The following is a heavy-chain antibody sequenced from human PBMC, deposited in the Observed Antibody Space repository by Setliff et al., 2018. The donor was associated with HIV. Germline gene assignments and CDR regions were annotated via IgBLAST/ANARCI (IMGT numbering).Heavy chain of an antibody. V-gene: IGHV4-59*12. CDR2: ILFSGST. CDR3: STTRPPGGLDY. Sequence: SETLSLTCTVSGASISSYYWSWIRQPPGKGLEWIGYILFSGSTNYNPSLKSRVTISVDTSKNQLSLKMSSVTAEDTAVYYCSTTRPPGGLDYWGRGTLVTVSS. CDR1: GASISSYY. D-gene: IGHD3-16*01. J-gene: IGHJ4*01.